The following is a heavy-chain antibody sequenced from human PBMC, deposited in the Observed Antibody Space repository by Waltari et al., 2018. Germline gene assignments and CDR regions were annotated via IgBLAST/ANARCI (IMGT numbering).Heavy chain of an antibody. CDR3: AKAVPPHTSGYFDN. CDR2: FGNGVDT. J-gene: IGHJ4*02. Sequence: EVQLVESGGGLVQPGGAVRVSCAASGFTFSPYAMSWVRQAPGEGLVWVSTFGNGVDTYYADSVKGRFTISRDNSKNTLSLQMNSLRPEDTAVYYCAKAVPPHTSGYFDNWGQGTLVTVSS. D-gene: IGHD6-25*01. CDR1: GFTFSPYA. V-gene: IGHV3-23*04.